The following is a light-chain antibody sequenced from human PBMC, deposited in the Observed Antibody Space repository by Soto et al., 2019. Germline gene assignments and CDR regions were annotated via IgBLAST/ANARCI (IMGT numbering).Light chain of an antibody. CDR1: FSDVGGYNS. V-gene: IGLV2-14*01. J-gene: IGLJ1*01. CDR3: SSYTRSTTYV. CDR2: EVN. Sequence: QSVLTQTASGSGFPGQSITISCTGPFSDVGGYNSVSWYQQHPGRAPKLMIYEVNNRPSGVSNRFSGSRSGNTASLTISGLQAEDEADYYCSSYTRSTTYVFGTWTKV.